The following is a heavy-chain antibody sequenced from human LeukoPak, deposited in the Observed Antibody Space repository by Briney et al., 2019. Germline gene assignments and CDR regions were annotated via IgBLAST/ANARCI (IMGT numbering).Heavy chain of an antibody. CDR2: ISDGGDST. Sequence: PGGSLRLSCAASGFTFSTYAMSWVRQAPGMRLEWVSSISDGGDSTHYADSVEGRFTISRDNSKNTLYLQMNSLRAEDTAVYYCAKDRHSGDSSDPYDYWGQGTLVTVSS. J-gene: IGHJ4*02. CDR1: GFTFSTYA. V-gene: IGHV3-23*01. CDR3: AKDRHSGDSSDPYDY. D-gene: IGHD4-17*01.